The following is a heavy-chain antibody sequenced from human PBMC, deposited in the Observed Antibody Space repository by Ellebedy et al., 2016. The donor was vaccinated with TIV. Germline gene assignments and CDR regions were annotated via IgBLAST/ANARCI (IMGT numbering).Heavy chain of an antibody. J-gene: IGHJ6*02. V-gene: IGHV3-49*04. CDR3: TRDLTTLAAAGTGIYYYTMDV. CDR2: IRSKAYGGTT. Sequence: GESLKISXPASGFTFGDYAMSWVRQAPGTGLEWVSFIRSKAYGGTTEYAASVKGRFTISRDDSKSIAYLQMNSLKAEDTAVYYCTRDLTTLAAAGTGIYYYTMDVWGQGTTVTVSS. D-gene: IGHD6-13*01. CDR1: GFTFGDYA.